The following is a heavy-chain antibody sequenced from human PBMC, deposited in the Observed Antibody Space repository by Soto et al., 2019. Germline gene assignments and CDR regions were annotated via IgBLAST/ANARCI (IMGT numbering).Heavy chain of an antibody. V-gene: IGHV3-23*01. Sequence: EVQLLESGGGLAQPGGSLRLSCAASGFTFSSYAMSWVRQGPGKGLEWVSAISGSGASTFYTDSVKGRFTVSSDNSKNNLYLQMNSLRAEDTAVYYCAKATIRFVDTYGMDVWGQGTPVAVSS. CDR2: ISGSGAST. D-gene: IGHD3-3*01. CDR3: AKATIRFVDTYGMDV. J-gene: IGHJ6*02. CDR1: GFTFSSYA.